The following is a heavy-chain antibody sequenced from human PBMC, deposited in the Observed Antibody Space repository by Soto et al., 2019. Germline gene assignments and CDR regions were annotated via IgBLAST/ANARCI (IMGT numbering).Heavy chain of an antibody. D-gene: IGHD5-12*01. J-gene: IGHJ4*02. CDR2: IYWDDDN. V-gene: IGHV2-5*02. CDR1: GFSLTTSAVG. Sequence: QITWKESGPTLVKPTQALTLTCSSSGFSLTTSAVGVGWIRQPPGKALEWLGLIYWDDDNRYSPSLKNRLTVSKDTSTNQVVLTMTNMDPVDTAVYYCAHTTITGSCFAKWGQGTLVTVSS. CDR3: AHTTITGSCFAK.